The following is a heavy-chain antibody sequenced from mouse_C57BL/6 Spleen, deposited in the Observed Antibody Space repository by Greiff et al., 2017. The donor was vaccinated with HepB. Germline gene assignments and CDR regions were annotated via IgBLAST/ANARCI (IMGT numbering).Heavy chain of an antibody. CDR1: GFTFSNYW. CDR3: TGSSSYFDY. V-gene: IGHV6-3*01. CDR2: IRLKSDNYAT. Sequence: EVKLEESGGGLVQPGGSMKLSCVASGFTFSNYWMNWVRQSPEKGLEWVAQIRLKSDNYATHYAESVKGRFTISRDDSKSSVYLQMNNLRAEDTGIYYCTGSSSYFDYWGQGTTLTVSS. D-gene: IGHD1-1*01. J-gene: IGHJ2*01.